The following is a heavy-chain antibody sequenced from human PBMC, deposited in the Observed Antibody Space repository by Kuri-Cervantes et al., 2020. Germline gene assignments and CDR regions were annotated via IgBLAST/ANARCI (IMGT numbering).Heavy chain of an antibody. V-gene: IGHV1-46*01. D-gene: IGHD3/OR15-3a*01. CDR2: INPSDSRT. J-gene: IGHJ4*02. CDR3: ASLWTELYYPFDY. CDR1: GYTFTRYY. Sequence: ASVKVSCKASGYTFTRYYMHWVRQAPGQGLEWMGIINPSDSRTSYAQKFQGRVTMTRDTSTSTVYMELSRLRSDDTAVYYCASLWTELYYPFDYWGQGTLVTVSS.